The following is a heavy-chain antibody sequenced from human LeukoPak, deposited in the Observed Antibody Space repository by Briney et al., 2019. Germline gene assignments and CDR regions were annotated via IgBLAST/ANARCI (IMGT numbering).Heavy chain of an antibody. J-gene: IGHJ6*02. V-gene: IGHV3-21*01. CDR2: ISSSSSYI. CDR3: ARGGSYYGMDV. CDR1: GFTLSSYA. Sequence: GGSLRLSCAASGFTLSSYAMNWVRQAPGKGLEWVSSISSSSSYIYYADSVKGRFTISRDNAKNSLYLQMNSLRAEDTAVYYCARGGSYYGMDVWGQGTTVTVSS. D-gene: IGHD3-10*01.